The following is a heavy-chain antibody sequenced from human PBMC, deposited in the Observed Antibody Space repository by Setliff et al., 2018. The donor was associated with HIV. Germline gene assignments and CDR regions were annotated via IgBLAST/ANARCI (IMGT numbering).Heavy chain of an antibody. Sequence: PSQTLSLTCAISGDSVSSNNAAWNWIRQSPLRGLEWLGRTYYRSKWCFDYAVSVKSRIIINPDTSKNQFSLHLNSVTPEDTAVYYCARGSYGSVLLWGQGTLVTVSS. CDR3: ARGSYGSVLL. V-gene: IGHV6-1*01. CDR2: TYYRSKWCF. CDR1: GDSVSSNNAA. J-gene: IGHJ4*02. D-gene: IGHD6-19*01.